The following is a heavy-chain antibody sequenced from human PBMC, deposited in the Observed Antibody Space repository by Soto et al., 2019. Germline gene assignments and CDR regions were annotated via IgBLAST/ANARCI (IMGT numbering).Heavy chain of an antibody. Sequence: GGSLRLSCAASGFTFSNAWMNWVRQAPGKGLEWVGRIKSKTDGGTTDYAAPVKGRFNISRDDSKNTLYLQMNSLKTEDTAVYYCTTKGSSSWTNFNYWGQGTLVTVSS. CDR2: IKSKTDGGTT. D-gene: IGHD6-13*01. J-gene: IGHJ4*02. V-gene: IGHV3-15*07. CDR1: GFTFSNAW. CDR3: TTKGSSSWTNFNY.